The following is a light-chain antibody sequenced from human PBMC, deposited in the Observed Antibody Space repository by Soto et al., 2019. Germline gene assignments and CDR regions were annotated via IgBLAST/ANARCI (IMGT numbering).Light chain of an antibody. Sequence: DIQVAQSPSTLSASVGDRVTITGRASQSISTWLAWYQHKPGTAPKLLIYKASTLDRGVSSRFSGSGSETEFTLTISSLQPEDSATYYCQQYSSYSPWLFGQGTKVEI. CDR3: QQYSSYSPWL. CDR2: KAS. J-gene: IGKJ1*01. V-gene: IGKV1-5*03. CDR1: QSISTW.